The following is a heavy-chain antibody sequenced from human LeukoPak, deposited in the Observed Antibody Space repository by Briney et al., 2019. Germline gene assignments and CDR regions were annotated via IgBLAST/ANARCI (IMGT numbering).Heavy chain of an antibody. CDR3: TSTGILGATTGVGLFDY. CDR1: GFSFNSYS. J-gene: IGHJ4*02. Sequence: GGSLRLSCAASGFSFNSYSMNWVRQAPGKGLEWVSGINWNGGSTNYADSVKGRFTISRDNAKNSLYLQMNSLRAEDTALYYCTSTGILGATTGVGLFDYWGQGTLVTVSS. V-gene: IGHV3-20*04. D-gene: IGHD1-26*01. CDR2: INWNGGST.